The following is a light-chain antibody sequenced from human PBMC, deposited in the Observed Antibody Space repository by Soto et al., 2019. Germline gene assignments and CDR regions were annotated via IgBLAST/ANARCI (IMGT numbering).Light chain of an antibody. Sequence: DIQLTQSPSSLSASVGDRVTITCQANQDINRYVNWYQQQLGKAPKLLMFDAAMLESGVPSRFSGSGSGTEFPLTISSLQPEDFATYFCQQYESLPPTFGGGTKVDIQ. V-gene: IGKV1-33*01. CDR2: DAA. CDR1: QDINRY. J-gene: IGKJ4*01. CDR3: QQYESLPPT.